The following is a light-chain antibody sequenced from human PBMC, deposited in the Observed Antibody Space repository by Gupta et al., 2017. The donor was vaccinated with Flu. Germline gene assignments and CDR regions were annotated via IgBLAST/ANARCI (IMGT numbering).Light chain of an antibody. CDR3: AAWDDSLLRV. V-gene: IGLV1-44*01. J-gene: IGLJ3*02. CDR1: SSNIGSHT. Sequence: QSVSAQPPSASATPGQRVIISCSGSSSNIGSHTVSWYQQLPGTAPKLLLYKNNQRPSGVPDRCSGSKSGTSASLASSGLQSEDEADYYCAAWDDSLLRVFGGGTKVTVL. CDR2: KNN.